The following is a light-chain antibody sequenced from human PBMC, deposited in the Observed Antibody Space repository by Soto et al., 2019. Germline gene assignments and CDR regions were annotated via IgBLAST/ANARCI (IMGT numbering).Light chain of an antibody. CDR1: SSDVGGYNY. J-gene: IGLJ1*01. CDR2: DVS. CDR3: SSYTSSSLYV. Sequence: QSALTQPASVSGSPGQSITISCTGTSSDVGGYNYVSWYQQHPGKAPKLMIYDVSNRPSGVSNRFSGPKSGNTSSLTISGLQAEDEADYYCSSYTSSSLYVFGTGTKLTVL. V-gene: IGLV2-14*01.